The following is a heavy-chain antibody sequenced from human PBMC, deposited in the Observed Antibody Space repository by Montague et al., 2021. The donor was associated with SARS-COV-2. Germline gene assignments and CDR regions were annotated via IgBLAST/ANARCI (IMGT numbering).Heavy chain of an antibody. D-gene: IGHD3-3*01. CDR2: IYTSGST. CDR1: GGSISSGSYY. V-gene: IGHV4-61*02. J-gene: IGHJ2*01. Sequence: TLSLTCTVSGGSISSGSYYWSWIRQPAGKGLEWIGRIYTSGSTNYNPSLKSRVTISVDTSKNQFSLKLSSVTAADTAVYYCAREGFVEITIFGVAQGWYFDLGGRGTLVTVSS. CDR3: AREGFVEITIFGVAQGWYFDL.